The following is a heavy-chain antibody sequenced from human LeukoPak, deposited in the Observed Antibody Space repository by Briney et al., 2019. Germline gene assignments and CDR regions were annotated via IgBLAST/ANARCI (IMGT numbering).Heavy chain of an antibody. D-gene: IGHD4-17*01. CDR1: GFTFGDYA. CDR2: IRSKAYGGTT. V-gene: IGHV3-49*04. J-gene: IGHJ6*03. CDR3: AAGAGYYYYYMDV. Sequence: GGSLRLSCTASGFTFGDYAMSWVRQAPGKGLEWVGFIRSKAYGGTTEYAASVEGRFTISRDDSKSIAYLQMNSLKTEDTAVYYCAAGAGYYYYYMDVWGKGTTVTVSS.